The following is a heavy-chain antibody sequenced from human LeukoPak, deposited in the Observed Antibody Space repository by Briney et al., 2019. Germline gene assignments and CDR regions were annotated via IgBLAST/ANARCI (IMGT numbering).Heavy chain of an antibody. CDR2: IQYDGNNK. D-gene: IGHD1-26*01. CDR3: ARGGYSGSYYGMDV. J-gene: IGHJ6*02. V-gene: IGHV3-30*02. CDR1: GFTFSSYG. Sequence: PGGSLRLSCAASGFTFSSYGMHWVRQAPGKGLEWVAFIQYDGNNKYYADSVKGRFTISRDNSKNTLYLQVSSLRAEDTALYYCARGGYSGSYYGMDVWGQGTTVTVSS.